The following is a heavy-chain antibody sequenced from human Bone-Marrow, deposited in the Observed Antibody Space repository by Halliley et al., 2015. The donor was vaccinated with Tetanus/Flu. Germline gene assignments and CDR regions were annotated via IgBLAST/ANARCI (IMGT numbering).Heavy chain of an antibody. CDR1: GGSISGNY. CDR2: LYYTGST. D-gene: IGHD7-27*01. J-gene: IGHJ5*02. V-gene: IGHV4-59*01. CDR3: ARGLGRRWFDP. Sequence: TLSLTCTVSGGSISGNYWNWIRQPPGKGLEWIGYLYYTGSTNYTHSLESRVTISADPSKNQFPLKMRSVTAADTAIYFCARGLGRRWFDPWGQGALVSVSS.